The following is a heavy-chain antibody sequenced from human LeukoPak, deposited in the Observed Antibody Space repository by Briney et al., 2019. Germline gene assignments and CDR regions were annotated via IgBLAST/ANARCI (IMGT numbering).Heavy chain of an antibody. V-gene: IGHV3-23*01. CDR1: GFTFSSYG. CDR3: AKDRPTVYSSSWLHFLDS. CDR2: ISGSGGST. D-gene: IGHD6-13*01. Sequence: GGSLRLSCAASGFTFSSYGIIWVRQAPGKGLEWVSGISGSGGSTYLADSVKGRFTISRDNSKNTLYLEMNSLRADDTAVYYCAKDRPTVYSSSWLHFLDSWGQGTLVTVSS. J-gene: IGHJ4*02.